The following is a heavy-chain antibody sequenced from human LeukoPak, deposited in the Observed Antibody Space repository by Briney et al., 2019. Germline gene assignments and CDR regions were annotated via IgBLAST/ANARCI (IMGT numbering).Heavy chain of an antibody. CDR2: ISGSGGST. J-gene: IGHJ6*02. CDR1: GFSFSSYG. Sequence: GGSLRLSCAASGFSFSSYGMHWVRQAPGKGLEWVSAISGSGGSTYYADSVKGRFTISRDNSKNTLYLQMNSLRAEDTAVYYCAKRQAHYYYGMDVWGQGTTVTVSS. CDR3: AKRQAHYYYGMDV. V-gene: IGHV3-23*01.